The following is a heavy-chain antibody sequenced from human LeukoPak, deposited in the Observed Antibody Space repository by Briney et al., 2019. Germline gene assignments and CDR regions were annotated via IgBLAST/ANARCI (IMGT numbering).Heavy chain of an antibody. V-gene: IGHV1-2*02. Sequence: ASVKVSCKVSGYTLTELSMHWVRQAPGKGLEWMGWINPNSGGTNYAQKFQGRVTMTRDTSISTAYMELSRLRSDDTAVYYCARVDSSGYYALDYWGQGTLVTVSS. D-gene: IGHD3-22*01. CDR1: GYTLTELS. CDR3: ARVDSSGYYALDY. J-gene: IGHJ4*02. CDR2: INPNSGGT.